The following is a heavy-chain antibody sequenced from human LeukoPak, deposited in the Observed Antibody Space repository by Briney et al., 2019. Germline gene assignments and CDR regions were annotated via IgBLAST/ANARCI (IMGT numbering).Heavy chain of an antibody. J-gene: IGHJ6*02. V-gene: IGHV3-23*01. D-gene: IGHD6-19*01. CDR2: ISGSGGST. CDR3: ARVSGDPDHIAVASTPYYYYYGMDV. Sequence: PGGSLRLSCAASGFTFSSYAMSWVRQAPGKGLEWVSAISGSGGSTYYADSVKGRFTISRDNAKNSLYLQMNSLRAEDTAVYYCARVSGDPDHIAVASTPYYYYYGMDVWGQGTTVTVSS. CDR1: GFTFSSYA.